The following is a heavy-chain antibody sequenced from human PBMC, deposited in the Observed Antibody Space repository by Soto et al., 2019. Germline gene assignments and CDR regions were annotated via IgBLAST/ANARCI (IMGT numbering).Heavy chain of an antibody. CDR2: IHYTGGT. V-gene: IGHV4-30-4*01. D-gene: IGHD2-21*02. CDR3: ATCGGDCFFDY. CDR1: GDSISSGDYY. Sequence: PSETLSLTCTVSGDSISSGDYYWSWIRQPPGKGLEWIGYIHYTGGTYYNPSLKSRFTISLDTSKNHFSLKLSSVTAADTAVYYCATCGGDCFFDYWGQGTLVTVSS. J-gene: IGHJ4*02.